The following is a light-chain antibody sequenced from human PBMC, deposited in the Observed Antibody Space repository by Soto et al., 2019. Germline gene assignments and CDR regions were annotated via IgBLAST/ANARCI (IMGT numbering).Light chain of an antibody. J-gene: IGLJ2*01. Sequence: QSALTQPRSVSGSPGQSVTLSCTGTANDVGGYDFVSWYQQHPGKAPKLMMYDVSKRPSGVPDRFSGSKSGNTASLTISGRQADDEADYYCCSYAGTYTVVFGGGTKVTVL. CDR3: CSYAGTYTVV. CDR1: ANDVGGYDF. V-gene: IGLV2-11*01. CDR2: DVS.